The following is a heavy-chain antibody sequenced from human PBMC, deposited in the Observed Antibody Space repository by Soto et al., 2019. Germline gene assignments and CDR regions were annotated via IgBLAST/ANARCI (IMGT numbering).Heavy chain of an antibody. CDR1: EYNFGGYF. J-gene: IGHJ4*02. Sequence: AAVKVPCKNAEYNFGGYFLHWVRQAPEQGLEWMGWINLNDGGTNSPRKFQGRLTMTRDKSITTVYMELSRLRSDDTAVYFCVRDAPSHQSIFDLWGPGTLVT. CDR3: VRDAPSHQSIFDL. V-gene: IGHV1-2*02. CDR2: INLNDGGT. D-gene: IGHD2-2*01.